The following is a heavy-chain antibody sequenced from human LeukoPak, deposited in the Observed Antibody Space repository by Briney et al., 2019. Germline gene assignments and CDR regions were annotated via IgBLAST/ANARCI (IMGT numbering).Heavy chain of an antibody. CDR3: TRLRELGLLDYFDY. CDR2: IRSKANSYAT. CDR1: GFTFSGSA. J-gene: IGHJ4*02. D-gene: IGHD1-7*01. Sequence: GGSLRLSCAASGFTFSGSAMHWARQASGKGLEWVGRIRSKANSYATAYAASVKGRFTISRDDSKNTAYLQMNSLKTEDTAVYYCTRLRELGLLDYFDYWGQGTLVTVSS. V-gene: IGHV3-73*01.